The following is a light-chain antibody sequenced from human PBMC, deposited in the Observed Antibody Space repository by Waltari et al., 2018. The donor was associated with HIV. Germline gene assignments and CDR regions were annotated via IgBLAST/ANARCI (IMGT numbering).Light chain of an antibody. CDR2: STN. V-gene: IGLV8-61*01. J-gene: IGLJ3*02. Sequence: QTVVTQEPSFSVSPGGTVTLTCGLSSGSVSTSYYPSWYQQTPGQAPRTLIYSTNTRSSGVPDRFSGSYLGYKAALTITVAQADDESDYYCVLYMGSGIWVFGGGTKLTVL. CDR3: VLYMGSGIWV. CDR1: SGSVSTSYY.